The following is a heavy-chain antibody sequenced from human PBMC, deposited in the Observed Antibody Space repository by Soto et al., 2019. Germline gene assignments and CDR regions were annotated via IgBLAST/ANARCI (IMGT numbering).Heavy chain of an antibody. CDR2: IYYSGST. J-gene: IGHJ4*02. CDR1: GGSISSSSYY. V-gene: IGHV4-39*01. Sequence: QLQLQESGPGLVKPSETLSLTCTVSGGSISSSSYYWGWIRQPPGKGLEWIGSIYYSGSTYYNPSLKSRVTISVDTSKNQFSLKLSSVPAADTAVYYCNYYDSSGYLQGVDYWGQGTLVTVSS. CDR3: NYYDSSGYLQGVDY. D-gene: IGHD3-22*01.